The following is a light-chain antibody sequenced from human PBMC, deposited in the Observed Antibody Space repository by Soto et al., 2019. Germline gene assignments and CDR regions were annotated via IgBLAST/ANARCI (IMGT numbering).Light chain of an antibody. CDR2: GNS. CDR3: QSYDSSLV. Sequence: QAVVTQPPSVSGAPGQRGTISCTGSSSNIGAGYDVHWYQQLPGTAPKLLIYGNSNRPSGVPDRFSGAKSGTSASLAITGLQAEDEADYYCQSYDSSLVFGGGTKLTVL. J-gene: IGLJ2*01. V-gene: IGLV1-40*01. CDR1: SSNIGAGYD.